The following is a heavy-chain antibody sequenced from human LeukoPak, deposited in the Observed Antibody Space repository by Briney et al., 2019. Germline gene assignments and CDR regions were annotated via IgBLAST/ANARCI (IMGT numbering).Heavy chain of an antibody. Sequence: SVNVSCQAPGGTFRSYAFSWVRQAPGQGLAWVGGIIPIYGTENKAQKFQDRVTITPHESTITAYMELSSQRSEDTAVYYCARNHIVEVPAAIRVNYYYYMDVWGKGTTVTVSS. CDR1: GGTFRSYA. V-gene: IGHV1-69*13. CDR3: ARNHIVEVPAAIRVNYYYYMDV. D-gene: IGHD2-2*02. J-gene: IGHJ6*03. CDR2: IIPIYGTE.